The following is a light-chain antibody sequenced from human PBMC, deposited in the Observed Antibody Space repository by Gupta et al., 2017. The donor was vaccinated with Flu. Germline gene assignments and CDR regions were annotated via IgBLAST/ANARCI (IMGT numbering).Light chain of an antibody. Sequence: MSCTGSSSDSGGYNYGSWYQQHPGKAPKLMIFEVSNRPSGVSTRFSGSKSGNTATLTISGVQAEDEADYYCSADTNTNTLVLFGGGTKLTVL. J-gene: IGLJ2*01. V-gene: IGLV2-14*01. CDR1: SSDSGGYNY. CDR3: SADTNTNTLVL. CDR2: EVS.